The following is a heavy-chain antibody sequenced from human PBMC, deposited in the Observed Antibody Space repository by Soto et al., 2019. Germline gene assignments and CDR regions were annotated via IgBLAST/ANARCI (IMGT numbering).Heavy chain of an antibody. V-gene: IGHV3-23*01. CDR3: AKDAVSYHWKWHLLDP. Sequence: DVQLLQSGGGLVQPGGSLTLSCAASRFIFSDYAMKWVRQAPGKGLEWVSSIGGSNTDRYYADSVKGRFIISRDNSKNIMELQMNRRRDDDTLVYYCAKDAVSYHWKWHLLDPLGPGTLVTGS. J-gene: IGHJ5*02. CDR1: RFIFSDYA. D-gene: IGHD5-12*01. CDR2: IGGSNTDR.